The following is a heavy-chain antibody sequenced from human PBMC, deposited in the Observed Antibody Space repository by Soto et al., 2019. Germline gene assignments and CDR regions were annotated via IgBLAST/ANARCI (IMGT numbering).Heavy chain of an antibody. D-gene: IGHD2-15*01. J-gene: IGHJ4*02. CDR2: ISAYNANT. CDR1: GYTFTSFG. Sequence: QVQLVQSGAEVKKPGASVKVSCKASGYTFTSFGISRVRQAPGQGLEWMGWISAYNANTNYAQKPQDRATMHVDTSTSTAYMELRSLRYDDTAVYYCARNYCSGGSGPKDYWGQGTMVTVSS. V-gene: IGHV1-18*01. CDR3: ARNYCSGGSGPKDY.